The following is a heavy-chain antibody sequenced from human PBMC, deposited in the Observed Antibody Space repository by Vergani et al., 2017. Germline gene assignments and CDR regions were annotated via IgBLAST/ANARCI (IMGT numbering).Heavy chain of an antibody. Sequence: QLQLQESGPGLVKPSATLSLTGSVLGASIRISNYYWGWTRQPPGKGLDWIASIYYSGSPYYNPSLKSRVTISVDTSKNQFPLKLTSVTAADTAVYFCARHSTVEWLVKLGWIDPWGQGILVTVSS. J-gene: IGHJ5*02. V-gene: IGHV4-39*01. D-gene: IGHD6-19*01. CDR3: ARHSTVEWLVKLGWIDP. CDR1: GASIRISNYY. CDR2: IYYSGSP.